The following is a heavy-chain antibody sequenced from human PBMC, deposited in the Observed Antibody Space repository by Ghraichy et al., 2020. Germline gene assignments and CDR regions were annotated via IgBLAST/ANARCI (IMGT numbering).Heavy chain of an antibody. CDR2: ISHSGST. D-gene: IGHD5-24*01. J-gene: IGHJ4*02. V-gene: IGHV4-39*01. Sequence: SETLSLTCIVSGGSISSISYNWGWIRQPPGKGLEWIGSISHSGSTYYNVSLKSRVTMSVDTSRNQFSLKLSAVTAADTALYYCARPHGTSPFYYLDYWGQGILVTVSS. CDR1: GGSISSISYN. CDR3: ARPHGTSPFYYLDY.